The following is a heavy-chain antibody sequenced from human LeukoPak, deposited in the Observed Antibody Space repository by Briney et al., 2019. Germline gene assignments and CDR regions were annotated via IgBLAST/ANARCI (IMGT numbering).Heavy chain of an antibody. CDR2: VRNDGGDK. J-gene: IGHJ4*02. V-gene: IGHV3-30*02. Sequence: GGSLRLSCAASGFIFSDYGMHWVRQAPGKGLEWVTMVRNDGGDKYYADSVRGRFTISRDNSKNTLYLQMNSLRPEDTAVFYCAKHYYGSGSQKYYFDYWGQGTLVTVSS. D-gene: IGHD3-10*01. CDR3: AKHYYGSGSQKYYFDY. CDR1: GFIFSDYG.